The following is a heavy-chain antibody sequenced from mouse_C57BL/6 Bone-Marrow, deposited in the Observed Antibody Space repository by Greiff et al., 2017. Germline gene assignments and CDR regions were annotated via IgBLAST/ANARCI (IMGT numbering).Heavy chain of an antibody. J-gene: IGHJ2*01. D-gene: IGHD1-1*01. Sequence: QVQLQQPGAELVRPGTSVKLSCKASGYTFTSYWMHWVKQRPGQGLEWIGVIDPSDSYTNYNQKFKGKATLTVDTSSSTAYMQLSSLTSEDSAVXDCARGGYYGSSYGYWGQGTTLTVSS. CDR2: IDPSDSYT. CDR1: GYTFTSYW. CDR3: ARGGYYGSSYGY. V-gene: IGHV1-59*01.